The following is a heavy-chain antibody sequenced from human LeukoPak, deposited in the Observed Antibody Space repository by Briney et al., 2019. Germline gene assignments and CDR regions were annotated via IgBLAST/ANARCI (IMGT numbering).Heavy chain of an antibody. CDR2: IYYSGST. CDR1: GGSLSSSSYY. Sequence: SETLSLTCTVSGGSLSSSSYYWGWIRQPPGKGLEWIGSIYYSGSTYYHPSLKSRVTIPVDTSKNHFSLKLSPVTAADTAVYYCARLDYYGSGSIDYWGQGTLVTVSS. D-gene: IGHD3-10*01. V-gene: IGHV4-39*01. CDR3: ARLDYYGSGSIDY. J-gene: IGHJ4*02.